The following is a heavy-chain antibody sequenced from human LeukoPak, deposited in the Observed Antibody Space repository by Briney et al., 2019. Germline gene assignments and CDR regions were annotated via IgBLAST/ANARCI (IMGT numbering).Heavy chain of an antibody. J-gene: IGHJ3*02. D-gene: IGHD1-26*01. CDR3: VTTLTDSGTYYRASDI. CDR2: ISGSAHKI. CDR1: GITFSNYA. V-gene: IGHV3-23*01. Sequence: PGGSLRLSCVVSGITFSNYAVSWVRQAPEKGLDWVSVISGSAHKIRYADSVKGRFTISRDNSENIVYLQMNSLRVEDTATYYCVTTLTDSGTYYRASDIWGQGTMVTVSS.